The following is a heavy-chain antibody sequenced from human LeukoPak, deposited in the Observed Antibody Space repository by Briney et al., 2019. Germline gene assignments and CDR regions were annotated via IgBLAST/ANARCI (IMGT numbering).Heavy chain of an antibody. CDR1: GGSISSYY. Sequence: SETLSLTCTVSGGSISSYYWSWIRQPPGKGLEWIGYIYYSGSTNYNPSLKSRVTIPVDTSKNQFSLKLSSVTAADTAVYYCARKDSSSHFDYWGQGTLVTVSS. V-gene: IGHV4-59*01. CDR3: ARKDSSSHFDY. CDR2: IYYSGST. D-gene: IGHD6-13*01. J-gene: IGHJ4*02.